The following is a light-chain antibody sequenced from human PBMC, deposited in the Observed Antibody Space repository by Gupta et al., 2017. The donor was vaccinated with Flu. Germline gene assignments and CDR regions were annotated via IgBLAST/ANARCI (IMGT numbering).Light chain of an antibody. CDR1: QRISSW. CDR3: HQYNSDRT. Sequence: GDRVTITCRASQRISSWLAWYQQKPGKAPKLLIYKASSLESGVTSRFSGSGSGTEFTLTISSLQPDDFATYYCHQYNSDRTFGQGTKVEIK. V-gene: IGKV1-5*03. J-gene: IGKJ1*01. CDR2: KAS.